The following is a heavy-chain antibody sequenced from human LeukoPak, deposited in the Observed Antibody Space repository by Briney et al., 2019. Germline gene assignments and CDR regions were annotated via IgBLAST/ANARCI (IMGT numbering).Heavy chain of an antibody. D-gene: IGHD3-10*01. CDR2: IRYDGSNK. V-gene: IGHV3-30*02. CDR3: AKDRGSVNLGPYFDY. J-gene: IGHJ4*02. Sequence: PGGSLRLFCAASGFTFSSYGMHWVRQAPGKGLEWVAFIRYDGSNKYYADSVKGRFNISRDNSKNTLYLQMNSLRAEDTAVYYCAKDRGSVNLGPYFDYWGQGTLVTVSS. CDR1: GFTFSSYG.